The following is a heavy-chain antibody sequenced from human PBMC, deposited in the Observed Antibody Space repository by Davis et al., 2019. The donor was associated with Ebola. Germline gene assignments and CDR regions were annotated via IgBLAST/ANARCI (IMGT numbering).Heavy chain of an antibody. CDR1: GYSFTKYW. V-gene: IGHV5-51*01. J-gene: IGHJ3*02. CDR2: IYPGDSDT. D-gene: IGHD2-8*02. CDR3: ASLRRTITGMDDAFDI. Sequence: GESLKISCQGSGYSFTKYWIGWVRQVPGEGLEWVGIIYPGDSDTRYSPAFLGQVTISADKSIKTAFLQWSSLKASDTAMYYCASLRRTITGMDDAFDIWGQGTMVTVSS.